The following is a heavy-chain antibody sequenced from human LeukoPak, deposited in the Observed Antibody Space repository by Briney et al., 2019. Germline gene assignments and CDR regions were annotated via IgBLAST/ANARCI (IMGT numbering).Heavy chain of an antibody. Sequence: GGSLRLSCAASGFTVSSNYMSWVRQAPGKGLEWVSVIYSGGSTYYADSVKGRFTISRDNSKNTLYLRMNSLRAEDTAVYYCAREGSGSAFGFDYWGQGTLVTVSS. CDR1: GFTVSSNY. V-gene: IGHV3-53*01. CDR3: AREGSGSAFGFDY. D-gene: IGHD6-19*01. J-gene: IGHJ4*02. CDR2: IYSGGST.